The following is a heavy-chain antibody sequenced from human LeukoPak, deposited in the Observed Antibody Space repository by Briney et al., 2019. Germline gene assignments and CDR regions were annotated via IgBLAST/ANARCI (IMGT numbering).Heavy chain of an antibody. CDR3: ARLSSSWYQDWYFDL. CDR1: GGSISNYD. V-gene: IGHV4-4*07. CDR2: IYTSGST. D-gene: IGHD6-13*01. J-gene: IGHJ2*01. Sequence: SETLSLTCTVSGGSISNYDWIWSRQPAGKGLEWIGRIYTSGSTNYNPSLKSRVTMSEDTSKKQFSLKLSSVTAADTAVYYCARLSSSWYQDWYFDLWGRGTLVTVSS.